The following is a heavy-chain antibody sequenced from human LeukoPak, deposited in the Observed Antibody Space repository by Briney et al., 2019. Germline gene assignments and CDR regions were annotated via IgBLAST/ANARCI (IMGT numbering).Heavy chain of an antibody. V-gene: IGHV3-33*01. CDR2: IWYDGSNK. J-gene: IGHJ6*02. CDR1: GFTFSSYG. Sequence: GGSLRLSCAASGFTFSSYGMHWVRQVPGKGLEWVAVIWYDGSNKYYADSVKGRFTISRDNSKNTLYLQMNSLRAEGTAVYYCARDPRGYCSSTSCYKSYYYGMDVWGQGTTVTVSS. D-gene: IGHD2-2*02. CDR3: ARDPRGYCSSTSCYKSYYYGMDV.